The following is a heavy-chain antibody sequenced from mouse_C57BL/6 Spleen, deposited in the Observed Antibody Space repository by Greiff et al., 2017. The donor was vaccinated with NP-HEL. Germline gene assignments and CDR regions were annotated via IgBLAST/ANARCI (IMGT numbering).Heavy chain of an antibody. D-gene: IGHD2-4*01. CDR2: IYPGSGST. Sequence: QVQLQQPGAELVKPGASVKMSCKASGYTFTSYWITWVKQRPGQGLEWIGDIYPGSGSTNYNEKFKSKATLTVDTSSSTAYMQLSSLTSEDSAVYYCARRGNYEGTMDYWGQGTSVTVSS. CDR3: ARRGNYEGTMDY. CDR1: GYTFTSYW. J-gene: IGHJ4*01. V-gene: IGHV1-55*01.